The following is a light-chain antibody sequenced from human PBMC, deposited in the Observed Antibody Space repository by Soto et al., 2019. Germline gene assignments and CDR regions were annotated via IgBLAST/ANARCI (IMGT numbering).Light chain of an antibody. CDR2: GAS. J-gene: IGKJ1*01. V-gene: IGKV3-15*01. CDR3: QQYNDWLWT. Sequence: DIVLTQSPCTLYLSPGERATLCCRASQSASSSYLAWYQQKPGQAPRLLIYGASTRATGIPARFSGRGSGTEFTLTITSLQSEDFAVYYCQQYNDWLWTFGQGTKVDIK. CDR1: QSASSSY.